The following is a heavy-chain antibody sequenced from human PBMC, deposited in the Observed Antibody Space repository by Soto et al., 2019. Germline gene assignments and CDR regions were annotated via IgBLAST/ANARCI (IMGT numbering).Heavy chain of an antibody. Sequence: GGSLRLSCAASGFTFSSYSMNWVRQAPGKGLEWVSSISSSSSYIYYADSVKGRFTISGDNAKNSLYLQMNSLRAEDTAVYYWARALDGVRGYDFWSGYYNNWFDPWGQGTLVTVSS. V-gene: IGHV3-21*01. J-gene: IGHJ5*02. CDR3: ARALDGVRGYDFWSGYYNNWFDP. CDR1: GFTFSSYS. CDR2: ISSSSSYI. D-gene: IGHD3-3*01.